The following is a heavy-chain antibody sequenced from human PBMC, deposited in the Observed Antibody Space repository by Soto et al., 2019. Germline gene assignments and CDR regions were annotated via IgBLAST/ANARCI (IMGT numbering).Heavy chain of an antibody. CDR1: GGSISSSSYF. CDR2: INYRGTT. D-gene: IGHD2-15*01. Sequence: QLQLQESGPGLVTPSETLSLTCTVSGGSISSSSYFWAWVRQSPAKGLEWIGSINYRGTTFYTASLRSRVTISIDTSKNQFSLTLYSVTAAHTALYYCARLVACNGGSCKFDPWGQGTLVTVSS. V-gene: IGHV4-39*01. J-gene: IGHJ5*02. CDR3: ARLVACNGGSCKFDP.